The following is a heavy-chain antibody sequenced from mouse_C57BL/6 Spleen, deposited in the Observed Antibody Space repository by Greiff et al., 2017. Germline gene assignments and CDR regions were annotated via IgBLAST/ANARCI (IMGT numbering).Heavy chain of an antibody. V-gene: IGHV5-17*01. J-gene: IGHJ2*01. D-gene: IGHD2-1*01. Sequence: DVKLVESGGGLVKPGGSLKLSCAASGFTFSDYGMHWVRQAPEKGLEWVAYISSGSSTIYYADTVKGRFTISRDNAKNTLFLQMTSLRSEDTAMYYCAREGMGGNYVFDYWGQGTTLTVSS. CDR1: GFTFSDYG. CDR2: ISSGSSTI. CDR3: AREGMGGNYVFDY.